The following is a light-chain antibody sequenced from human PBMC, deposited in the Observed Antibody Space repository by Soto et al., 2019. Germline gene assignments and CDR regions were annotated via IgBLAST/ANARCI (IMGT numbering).Light chain of an antibody. CDR1: SSNIGAGYA. Sequence: QSVLTQPPSVSGAPGQRVTISCTGSSSNIGAGYAVHWYQQLPRTAPPLLIYGNTNRPSGVPGRFSGSKSGTSASLAITGLAADHEDSSCCPPRGSGLSASVFGTGTKVTVL. V-gene: IGLV1-40*01. J-gene: IGLJ1*01. CDR3: PPRGSGLSASV. CDR2: GNT.